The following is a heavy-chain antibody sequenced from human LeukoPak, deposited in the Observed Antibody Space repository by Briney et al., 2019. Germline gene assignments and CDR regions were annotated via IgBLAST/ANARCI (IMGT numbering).Heavy chain of an antibody. Sequence: PGGSLRLSCAASGFTFSSMNWVRQAPGKGLEWVSYISGSGSTIYYADSVKGRFTISRDNSKNTLYLQMNSLRAEDTAVYYCAKGVDTAMVTFGDYWGQGTLVTVSS. D-gene: IGHD5-18*01. CDR1: GFTFSS. V-gene: IGHV3-48*01. J-gene: IGHJ4*02. CDR3: AKGVDTAMVTFGDY. CDR2: ISGSGSTI.